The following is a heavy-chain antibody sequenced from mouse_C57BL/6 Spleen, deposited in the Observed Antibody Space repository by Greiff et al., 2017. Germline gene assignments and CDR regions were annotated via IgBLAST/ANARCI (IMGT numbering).Heavy chain of an antibody. D-gene: IGHD4-1*01. CDR1: GFSLTSYG. CDR3: AKKGWDGDYYAMDY. J-gene: IGHJ4*01. Sequence: VQLQQSGPGLVQPSQSLSITCTVSGFSLTSYGVHWVRQSPGKGLEWLGVIWRGGSTDYNAAFMSRLSITKDNSKSQVFFKMNSLQADDTAIYYCAKKGWDGDYYAMDYWGQGTSGTVSS. V-gene: IGHV2-5*01. CDR2: IWRGGST.